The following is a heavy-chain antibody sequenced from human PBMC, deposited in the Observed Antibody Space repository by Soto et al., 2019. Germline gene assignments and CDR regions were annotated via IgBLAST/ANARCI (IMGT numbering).Heavy chain of an antibody. CDR3: AKASATGKSDGMDV. D-gene: IGHD7-27*01. Sequence: GGSLRLSCAASGFTFSNYAMSWVRLAPGKGLECVSTSGGGGSTNYADSVKGRFTISRDNSKNSLYLQMNSLRAEDTAVYYCAKASATGKSDGMDVWGQGTTVTVSS. V-gene: IGHV3-23*01. CDR2: SGGGGST. CDR1: GFTFSNYA. J-gene: IGHJ6*02.